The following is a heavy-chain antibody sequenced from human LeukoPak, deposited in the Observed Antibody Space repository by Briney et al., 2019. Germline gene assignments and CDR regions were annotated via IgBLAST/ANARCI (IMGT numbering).Heavy chain of an antibody. Sequence: TLSLTCTVSGGSISSGDYYWSWIRQPPGKGLEWIGYIYHSGSTYYNPSLKSRVTISVDTSKNQFSLKLSSVTAADTAVYYCAREEIAATSHYFDYWGQGTLVTVSS. J-gene: IGHJ4*02. CDR3: AREEIAATSHYFDY. V-gene: IGHV4-30-4*01. CDR1: GGSISSGDYY. D-gene: IGHD2-15*01. CDR2: IYHSGST.